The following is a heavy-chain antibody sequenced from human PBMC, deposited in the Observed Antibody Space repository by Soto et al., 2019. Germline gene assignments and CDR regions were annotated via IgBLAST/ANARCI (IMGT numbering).Heavy chain of an antibody. CDR3: ARAWDF. CDR2: ISYSGSP. V-gene: IGHV4-30-4*01. CDR1: AVSVSRDYQ. Sequence: PSETLSLTYTVSAVSVSRDYQWIWIRQPPGKGLEWIGHISYSGSPYYHPSLRSRLSISVDTSKNQFSLKVKSVTAADTAVYYCARAWDFWGQGTLVNVS. J-gene: IGHJ1*01. D-gene: IGHD1-26*01.